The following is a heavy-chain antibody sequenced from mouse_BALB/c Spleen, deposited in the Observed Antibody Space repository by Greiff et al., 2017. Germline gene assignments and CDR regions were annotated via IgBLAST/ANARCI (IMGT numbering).Heavy chain of an antibody. Sequence: EVMLVESGGGLVQPGGSLRLSCAASGFTFTDYYMSWVRQPPGKALEWLGFIRNKANGYTTEYSASVKGRFTISRDNSQSILYLQMNTLRAEDSATYYCARLGSSGYPPYAMDYWGQGTSVTVSS. V-gene: IGHV7-3*02. CDR3: ARLGSSGYPPYAMDY. D-gene: IGHD3-1*01. CDR1: GFTFTDYY. CDR2: IRNKANGYTT. J-gene: IGHJ4*01.